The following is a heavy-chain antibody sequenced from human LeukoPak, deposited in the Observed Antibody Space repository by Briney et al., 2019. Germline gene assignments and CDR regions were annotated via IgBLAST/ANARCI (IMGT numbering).Heavy chain of an antibody. J-gene: IGHJ6*02. CDR1: XDSMRSSSHY. D-gene: IGHD5-12*01. V-gene: IGHV4-39*01. Sequence: SETLSLTCIVSXDSMRSSSHYRGWIRQPPGKGLDWIGSIYYSGSAYYKLSLKSRITISADRSKSQFSLRLSSVTASDTAVYFCARGATVATYYAMDVWGQGTTVTVSS. CDR2: IYYSGSA. CDR3: ARGATVATYYAMDV.